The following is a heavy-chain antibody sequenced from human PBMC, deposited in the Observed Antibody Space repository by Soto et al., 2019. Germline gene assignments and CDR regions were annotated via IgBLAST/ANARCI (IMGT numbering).Heavy chain of an antibody. V-gene: IGHV3-30*18. CDR1: GFTFSSYG. Sequence: QVQLVESGGGVVQPGRSLRLSCAASGFTFSSYGMHWVRQAPGRGLEWVAVISYDGSNKYYADSVKGRFTISRDNSENTLYLQMNSLRAEDTAVYYCAKDIYGEHYRADPWGQGTLVTVSS. CDR3: AKDIYGEHYRADP. D-gene: IGHD4-17*01. J-gene: IGHJ5*02. CDR2: ISYDGSNK.